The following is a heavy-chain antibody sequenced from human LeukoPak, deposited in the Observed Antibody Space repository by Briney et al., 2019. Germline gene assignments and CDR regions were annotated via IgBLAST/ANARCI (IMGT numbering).Heavy chain of an antibody. CDR3: ARDPGYSSILDY. D-gene: IGHD6-13*01. CDR1: GFTFSSYW. V-gene: IGHV3-74*01. J-gene: IGHJ4*02. CDR2: INSDGSST. Sequence: GGSLSLSCAASGFTFSSYWMHWVRQAPGKGLVWVSRINSDGSSTSYADSVKGRFTISRDNAKNTLYLQMNSLRAEDTAVYYCARDPGYSSILDYWGQGTLVTVSS.